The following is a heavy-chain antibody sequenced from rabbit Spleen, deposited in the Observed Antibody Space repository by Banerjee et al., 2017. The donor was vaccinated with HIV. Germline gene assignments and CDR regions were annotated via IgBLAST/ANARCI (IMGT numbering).Heavy chain of an antibody. V-gene: IGHV1S40*01. CDR3: VRDDGSYDYIDGYFNL. J-gene: IGHJ4*01. D-gene: IGHD6-1*01. CDR1: GFSFSSRYY. Sequence: QSLEESGGDLVKPGESLTLTCTASGFSFSSRYYMCWVRQAPGKGLEWIGCIGSGATGNTYSATWAKGRFTISKTSSTTVTLQMTSLTVADTATYFCVRDDGSYDYIDGYFNLWGPGTLVTVS. CDR2: IGSGATGNT.